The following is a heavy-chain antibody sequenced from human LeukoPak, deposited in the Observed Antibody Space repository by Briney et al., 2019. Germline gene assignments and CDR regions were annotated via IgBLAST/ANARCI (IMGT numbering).Heavy chain of an antibody. Sequence: SETLSLTCTVSGGSISSSSYYWGWIRQPPGKGLEWIGSIYYSGSTNYNPSLKSRVTISVDTSKNQFSLKLSSVTAADTAVYYCARQEGIAAARGYMDVWGKGTTVTVSS. V-gene: IGHV4-39*01. J-gene: IGHJ6*03. D-gene: IGHD6-13*01. CDR2: IYYSGST. CDR3: ARQEGIAAARGYMDV. CDR1: GGSISSSSYY.